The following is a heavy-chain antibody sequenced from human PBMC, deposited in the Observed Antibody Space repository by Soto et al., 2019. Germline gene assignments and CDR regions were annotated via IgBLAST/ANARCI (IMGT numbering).Heavy chain of an antibody. Sequence: GGSLRLSCAASGFTFSNAWMSWVRQAPGKGLEWVGRIKSKTDGGTTDYAAPVKGRFTISRDDSKNTLYLQMNSLKTEDTAVYYCTTDRVYCTNGVCFWGQGTLVTVSS. CDR2: IKSKTDGGTT. V-gene: IGHV3-15*01. D-gene: IGHD2-8*01. CDR1: GFTFSNAW. CDR3: TTDRVYCTNGVCF. J-gene: IGHJ4*02.